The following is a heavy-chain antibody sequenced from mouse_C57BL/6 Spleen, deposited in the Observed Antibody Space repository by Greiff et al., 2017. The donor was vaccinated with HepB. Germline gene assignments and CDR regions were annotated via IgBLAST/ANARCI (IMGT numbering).Heavy chain of an antibody. Sequence: EVKLMESGAELVKPGASVKLSCTASGFNIKDYYMHWVKQRTEQGLEWIGRIDPEDGETKYAPKFQGKVTITADTSSNTTYLQLSSLTSGDTAVCYWARRGYYGYDAWFAYWGQGTLVTVSA. CDR1: GFNIKDYY. CDR3: ARRGYYGYDAWFAY. CDR2: IDPEDGET. D-gene: IGHD2-2*01. V-gene: IGHV14-2*01. J-gene: IGHJ3*01.